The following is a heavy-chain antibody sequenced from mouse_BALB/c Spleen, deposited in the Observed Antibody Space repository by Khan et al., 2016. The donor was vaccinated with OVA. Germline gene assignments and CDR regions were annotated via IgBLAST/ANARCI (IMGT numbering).Heavy chain of an antibody. CDR2: IYPSDGRT. V-gene: IGHV1S81*02. J-gene: IGHJ2*01. Sequence: QVQLQQPGAELVKPGASVKLSCKASGYTFTNYWVHWVKQRPGQGLEWIGEIYPSDGRTNYNEKFKSKATLTVDKSSSTAYMQLSSLTSADSAIYYCARNAYFGNYIDSWGQGTTLTVSS. CDR1: GYTFTNYW. D-gene: IGHD2-10*01. CDR3: ARNAYFGNYIDS.